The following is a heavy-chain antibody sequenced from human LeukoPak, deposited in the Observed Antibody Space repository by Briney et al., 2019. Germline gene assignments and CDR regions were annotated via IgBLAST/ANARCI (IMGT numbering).Heavy chain of an antibody. J-gene: IGHJ6*02. CDR1: GGSFSGYY. CDR2: INHGEST. Sequence: SETLSLTCAVSGGSFSGYYWYWIRQPPGKGLEWIGDINHGESTKYNPSLKSRATLPVDTSKNQFSLKLTSVAAADTAVYYCARGRTYYYDTSGYYPPIYYGMDVWGQGTTVIVSS. CDR3: ARGRTYYYDTSGYYPPIYYGMDV. D-gene: IGHD3-22*01. V-gene: IGHV4-34*01.